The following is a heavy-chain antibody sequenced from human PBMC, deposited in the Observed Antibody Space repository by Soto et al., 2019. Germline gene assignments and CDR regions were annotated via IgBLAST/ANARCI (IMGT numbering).Heavy chain of an antibody. CDR1: GFIFSSYS. V-gene: IGHV3-21*01. D-gene: IGHD1-1*01. Sequence: EVQLVESGGGLVQPGGSLRLSCAASGFIFSSYSMNWVRQAPGKGLEWVSSISPRSDYIYFAASMRGRFTISRDNAQNSLYLQMNNLRAEDTAVYHCARVSGTLERYSDLDYWGQGTLVTVSS. CDR2: ISPRSDYI. CDR3: ARVSGTLERYSDLDY. J-gene: IGHJ4*02.